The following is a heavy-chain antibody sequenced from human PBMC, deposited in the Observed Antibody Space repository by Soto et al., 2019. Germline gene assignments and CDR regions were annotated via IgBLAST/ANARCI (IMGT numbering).Heavy chain of an antibody. CDR2: IYYSGST. V-gene: IGHV4-31*03. CDR3: ARDVLDGITIFDYYGMDV. D-gene: IGHD3-3*01. J-gene: IGHJ6*02. CDR1: GGSISSGGYY. Sequence: QVQLQESGPGLVKPSQTLSLTCTVSGGSISSGGYYWSWIRQHPGKGLEWIGYIYYSGSTYYNPSLKSRVTIAVDTSKNQFSLKLSSVTAVYTAVYYCARDVLDGITIFDYYGMDVWGQGTTVTVSS.